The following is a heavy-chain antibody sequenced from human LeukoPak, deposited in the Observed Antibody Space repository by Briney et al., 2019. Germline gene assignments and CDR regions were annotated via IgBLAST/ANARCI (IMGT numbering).Heavy chain of an antibody. CDR3: ASRYGSGSYGFDF. CDR2: YYYGGST. CDR1: GASISNYY. V-gene: IGHV4-59*01. J-gene: IGHJ4*02. D-gene: IGHD3-10*01. Sequence: SETLSLTCTVSGASISNYYWTWIRQPPGKGLEWIGYYYYGGSTEYNPSLKSRVTISVDTFKNQFSLQLSSVTAADTAVYYCASRYGSGSYGFDFWGQGTLVTVSS.